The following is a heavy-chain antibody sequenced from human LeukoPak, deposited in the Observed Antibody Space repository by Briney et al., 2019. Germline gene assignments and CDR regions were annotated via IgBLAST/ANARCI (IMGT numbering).Heavy chain of an antibody. CDR1: GGSFSGYY. D-gene: IGHD1-7*01. Sequence: SETLSLTCAVYGGSFSGYYWSWIRQPPGKGLEWIGEINHSGSTNYNPSLKSRVTISVDTSKNQFSLKLSSVTAADTAVYYCARELDLGRDGSYPDPASDYWGQGTLVTVSS. CDR2: INHSGST. V-gene: IGHV4-34*01. J-gene: IGHJ4*02. CDR3: ARELDLGRDGSYPDPASDY.